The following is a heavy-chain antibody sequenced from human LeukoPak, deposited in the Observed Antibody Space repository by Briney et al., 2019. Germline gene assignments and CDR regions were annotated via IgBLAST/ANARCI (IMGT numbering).Heavy chain of an antibody. CDR2: IYRSGST. Sequence: PSETLSLTCTVSGYSISSGYYWGWLRQPPGKGLEWIGSIYRSGSTYYNPSLKSRVTISVDTSKNQFSLKLSSVTAADTAVYYCARAGYCSSTSCPDDAFDIWGQGTMVTVSS. J-gene: IGHJ3*02. V-gene: IGHV4-38-2*02. CDR3: ARAGYCSSTSCPDDAFDI. D-gene: IGHD2-2*01. CDR1: GYSISSGYY.